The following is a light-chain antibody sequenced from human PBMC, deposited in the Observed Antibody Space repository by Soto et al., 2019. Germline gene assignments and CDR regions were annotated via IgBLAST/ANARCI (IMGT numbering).Light chain of an antibody. V-gene: IGKV2-40*01. CDR2: TLF. CDR1: QSLLDSDDGNTY. CDR3: MQRIEFPWT. J-gene: IGKJ1*01. Sequence: DIVMTQTPLSLPVTPGEPASISCRSSQSLLDSDDGNTYLDWYLQQPGQYPQRLIYTLFYRAFGVPDRFSGSGSGTDFTLKISRVEAEDVGVYYCMQRIEFPWTFGQGTKVDIK.